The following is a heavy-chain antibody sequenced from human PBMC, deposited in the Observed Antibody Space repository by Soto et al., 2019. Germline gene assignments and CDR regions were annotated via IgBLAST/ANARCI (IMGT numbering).Heavy chain of an antibody. J-gene: IGHJ5*02. V-gene: IGHV4-4*02. Sequence: SETLSLTCAVSGGSISSSNWWHWVRQPPGKGLEWIGEIHHSGTTNYNPSLKSRVAISVDKSKNQFSLKLNSVTAADTAVYYCARVRQYCSGTSCYLDPWGQETLVTVSS. CDR3: ARVRQYCSGTSCYLDP. CDR1: GGSISSSNW. CDR2: IHHSGTT. D-gene: IGHD2-2*01.